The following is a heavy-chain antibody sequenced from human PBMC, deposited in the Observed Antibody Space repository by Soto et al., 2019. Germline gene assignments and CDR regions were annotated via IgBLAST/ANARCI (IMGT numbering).Heavy chain of an antibody. CDR3: AIIGFNNDLDV. Sequence: QVQLVQSGAEVKRPGSSVKVSCKASGGTFSSYAFSWVRQAPGQGLEWMGGIIPVFNSPSLAQNLHGRVTVTADKSTSTAYIELSALRFEDTAVYYCAIIGFNNDLDVWGQGTTVTVSS. CDR1: GGTFSSYA. D-gene: IGHD1-1*01. J-gene: IGHJ6*02. CDR2: IIPVFNSP. V-gene: IGHV1-69*06.